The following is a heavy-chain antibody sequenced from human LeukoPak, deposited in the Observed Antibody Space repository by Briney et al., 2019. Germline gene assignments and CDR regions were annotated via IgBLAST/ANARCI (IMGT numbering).Heavy chain of an antibody. Sequence: KASETLSLTCTVSGGSISSGEYYWSWIRQPPGKGLEWIGYIYYSGSTYYNPSLKSRVTISVDTSKNQFSLKLSSVTAADTAVYYCARDRTFDYWGQGTLVTVSS. D-gene: IGHD1/OR15-1a*01. CDR2: IYYSGST. V-gene: IGHV4-30-4*01. CDR1: GGSISSGEYY. J-gene: IGHJ4*02. CDR3: ARDRTFDY.